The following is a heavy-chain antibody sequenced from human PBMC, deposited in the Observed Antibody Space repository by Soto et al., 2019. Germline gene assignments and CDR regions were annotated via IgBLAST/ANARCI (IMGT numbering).Heavy chain of an antibody. J-gene: IGHJ6*02. CDR1: GYSFTSYW. D-gene: IGHD2-2*01. Sequence: PGESLKISCKGSGYSFTSYWIGWVRQMPGKGLEWMGIIYPGDSDTRYSPSFQGQVTISADKSISTAYLQWSSLKASDTAMYYWARHGVVPAAMDRDYYYGMDVWGQGTTVTVSS. CDR2: IYPGDSDT. CDR3: ARHGVVPAAMDRDYYYGMDV. V-gene: IGHV5-51*01.